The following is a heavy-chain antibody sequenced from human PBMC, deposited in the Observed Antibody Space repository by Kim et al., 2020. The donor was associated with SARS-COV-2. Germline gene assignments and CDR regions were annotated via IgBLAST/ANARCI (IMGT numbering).Heavy chain of an antibody. J-gene: IGHJ3*02. CDR3: ARESSTPGKWELLVKNAFDI. Sequence: GGSLRLSCAASGFTFSSYSMNWVRQAPGKGLEWVSYISSSSSTIYYADSVKGRFTISRDNAKNSLYLQMNSLRAEDTAVYYCARESSTPGKWELLVKNAFDIWGQGTMVTVSS. V-gene: IGHV3-48*04. D-gene: IGHD1-26*01. CDR2: ISSSSSTI. CDR1: GFTFSSYS.